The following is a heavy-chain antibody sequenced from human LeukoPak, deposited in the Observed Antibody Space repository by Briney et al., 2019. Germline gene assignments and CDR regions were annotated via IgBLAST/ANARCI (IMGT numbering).Heavy chain of an antibody. CDR2: ISWNSGSI. V-gene: IGHV3-9*01. J-gene: IGHJ4*02. CDR3: ARELYYFDY. Sequence: PGRSLRLSCAASGFTFDDYAMHWVRQAPGKGLEWVSGISWNSGSIGYADSVKGRFTISRDNPKNTLYLQMNSLRAEDTAVYYCARELYYFDYWGQGTLVTVSS. CDR1: GFTFDDYA.